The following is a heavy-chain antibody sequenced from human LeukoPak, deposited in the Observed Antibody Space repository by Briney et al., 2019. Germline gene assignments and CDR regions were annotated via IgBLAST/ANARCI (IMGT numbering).Heavy chain of an antibody. Sequence: PGGSLRLSCAASGFTFSSYSMNWVRQAPGKGLEWVSSISSSSTYIYYADSLKGRFTISRDNAKNSLSLQMNSLRAEDTAVYYCAKVRLRYSSRDYFDYWGQGTLVTVSS. D-gene: IGHD6-13*01. CDR3: AKVRLRYSSRDYFDY. V-gene: IGHV3-21*04. J-gene: IGHJ4*02. CDR1: GFTFSSYS. CDR2: ISSSSTYI.